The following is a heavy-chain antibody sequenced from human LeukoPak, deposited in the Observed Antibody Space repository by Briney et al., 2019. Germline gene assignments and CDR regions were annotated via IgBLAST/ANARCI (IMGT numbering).Heavy chain of an antibody. Sequence: PSETLSLTCAVFGGSFSGYYWSWIRQPPGKGLEWIGEINHSGSTIYNPSFKSRVTISVDTSKNQFSLKLSSVTAADTAVYYCARGGTVTPDWHYYMDVWGKGTTVTVSS. J-gene: IGHJ6*03. CDR3: ARGGTVTPDWHYYMDV. CDR2: INHSGST. D-gene: IGHD4-17*01. CDR1: GGSFSGYY. V-gene: IGHV4-34*01.